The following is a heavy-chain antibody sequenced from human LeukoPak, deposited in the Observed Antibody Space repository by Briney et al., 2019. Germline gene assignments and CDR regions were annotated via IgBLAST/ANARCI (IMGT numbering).Heavy chain of an antibody. V-gene: IGHV1-2*02. J-gene: IGHJ4*02. D-gene: IGHD6-19*01. CDR1: GYTFTDYY. Sequence: ASVTVSYKASGYTFTDYYMQWVRQAPGQGLEWMGWINHNSGGTKYAQKLQGRVTINRDTAISKGYMELSRLRSDDTSVYYCATLVIAVAGGFGDYWGQGTLVTVSS. CDR3: ATLVIAVAGGFGDY. CDR2: INHNSGGT.